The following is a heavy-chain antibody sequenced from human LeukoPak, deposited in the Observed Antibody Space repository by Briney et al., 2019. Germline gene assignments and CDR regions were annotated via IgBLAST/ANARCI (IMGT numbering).Heavy chain of an antibody. Sequence: GGSLRLSCAASGFIFSDHYMSWVRQAPGKGLEWVSYISSSGNTIYYEDSVKGRFTISRDNARDNAKNSLYLQMNSLRAEDTAVYFCARVGYFGSGNYNSFDIWSRGTMVTVSS. D-gene: IGHD3-10*01. CDR1: GFIFSDHY. V-gene: IGHV3-11*01. CDR2: ISSSGNTI. CDR3: ARVGYFGSGNYNSFDI. J-gene: IGHJ3*02.